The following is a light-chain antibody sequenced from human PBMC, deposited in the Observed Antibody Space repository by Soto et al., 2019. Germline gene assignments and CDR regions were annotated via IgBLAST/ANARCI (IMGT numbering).Light chain of an antibody. CDR2: EVS. J-gene: IGLJ1*01. Sequence: QSALTQPPSASGSPGQSVTISCTGTSSDVGGYNYVSWYQQHPGKAPKLMIYEVSKRPSGVPDRFSGSKSGNTASLTVSGLQAEDEADYYCSSYAGSNNPGVFGTCTKVTVL. CDR1: SSDVGGYNY. CDR3: SSYAGSNNPGV. V-gene: IGLV2-8*01.